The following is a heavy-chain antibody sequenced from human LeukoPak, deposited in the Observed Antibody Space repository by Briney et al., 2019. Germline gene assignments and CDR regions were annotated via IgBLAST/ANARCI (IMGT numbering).Heavy chain of an antibody. J-gene: IGHJ4*02. CDR1: GYTFTDYY. Sequence: ASVKVSCKVSGYTFTDYYMHWVQQAPGKGLEWVGLVDPEDGETIYAEKFQGRVTITADTSTDTAYMELSSLRSEYTAVYYCATGGIAAAGQLDYWGQGTLVTVSS. CDR2: VDPEDGET. CDR3: ATGGIAAAGQLDY. D-gene: IGHD6-13*01. V-gene: IGHV1-69-2*01.